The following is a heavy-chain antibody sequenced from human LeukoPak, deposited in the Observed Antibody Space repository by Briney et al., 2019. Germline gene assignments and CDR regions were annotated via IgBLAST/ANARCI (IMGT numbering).Heavy chain of an antibody. CDR3: ARSGYSGSSVFDY. D-gene: IGHD1-26*01. CDR2: TRNKANSYTT. CDR1: GFTFSSYW. Sequence: GGSLRLSCAASGFTFSSYWMSWVRQAPGKGLEWVGRTRNKANSYTTEYAASVKGRFTISRDDSKNSLYLQMNSLKTEDTAVYYCARSGYSGSSVFDYWGQGTLVTVSS. V-gene: IGHV3-72*01. J-gene: IGHJ4*02.